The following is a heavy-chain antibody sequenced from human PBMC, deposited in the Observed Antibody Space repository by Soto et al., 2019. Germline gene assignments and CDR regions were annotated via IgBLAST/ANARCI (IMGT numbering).Heavy chain of an antibody. CDR2: ISAYNGNT. CDR1: GYTFTSYG. Sequence: GASVKVARKASGYTFTSYGITGVRQTPGQGLEWMGWISAYNGNTNYAQKLQGRVTMTTDTSTSTAYMELRSLRSDDTAVYYCARASTTVTTSYYYYYMDVWGKGTTVTVSS. V-gene: IGHV1-18*01. J-gene: IGHJ6*03. CDR3: ARASTTVTTSYYYYYMDV. D-gene: IGHD4-17*01.